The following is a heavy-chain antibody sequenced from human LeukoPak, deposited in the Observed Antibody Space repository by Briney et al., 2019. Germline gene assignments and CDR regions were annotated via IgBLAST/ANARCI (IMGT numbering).Heavy chain of an antibody. CDR3: TRDPGYSSGWRTYYFDY. V-gene: IGHV3-49*03. CDR2: IRSEAYGGTT. Sequence: GGSLRLSCTASGFTFGDYAMSWFRQAPGKGLEWVGFIRSEAYGGTTEYAASVKGRFTISRDDSKSIAYLQMNSLKTEDTAVYYCTRDPGYSSGWRTYYFDYWGQGTLVAVSS. CDR1: GFTFGDYA. D-gene: IGHD6-19*01. J-gene: IGHJ4*02.